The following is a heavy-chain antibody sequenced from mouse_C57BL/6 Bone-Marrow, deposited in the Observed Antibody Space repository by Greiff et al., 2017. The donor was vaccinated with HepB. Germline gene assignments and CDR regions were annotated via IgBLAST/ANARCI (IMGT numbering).Heavy chain of an antibody. CDR1: GYTFTDYN. D-gene: IGHD1-1*01. CDR2: INPNNGGT. CDR3: ARKGNYGSLFDY. J-gene: IGHJ2*01. V-gene: IGHV1-18*01. Sequence: EVKVVESGPELVKPGASVKIPCKASGYTFTDYNMDWVKQSHGKSLEWIGDINPNNGGTIYNQKFKGKATLTVDKSSSTAYMELRSLTSEDTAVYYCARKGNYGSLFDYWGQGTTLTVSS.